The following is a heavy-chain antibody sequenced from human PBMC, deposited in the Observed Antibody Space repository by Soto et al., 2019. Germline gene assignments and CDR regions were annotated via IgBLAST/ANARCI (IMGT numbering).Heavy chain of an antibody. Sequence: SGPTLVNPTQTLTLTCTFSGFSLSTSGVGVGWMRQPPGKALEWLALIYWNDDKRYSPSLERRLTITYDTSKNQVVLTMINMDPVDTATYYCAHRRGGYCSSTSCQPNDAFHLWGQGTTVTVS. CDR1: GFSLSTSGVG. CDR3: AHRRGGYCSSTSCQPNDAFHL. D-gene: IGHD2-2*01. J-gene: IGHJ3*01. V-gene: IGHV2-5*01. CDR2: IYWNDDK.